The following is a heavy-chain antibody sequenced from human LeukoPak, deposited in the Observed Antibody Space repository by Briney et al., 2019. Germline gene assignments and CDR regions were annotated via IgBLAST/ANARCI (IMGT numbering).Heavy chain of an antibody. Sequence: GRSLRLSCAASGFTFSSLGMHWVRQAPGKGLEWVAIVSTDGNDKYYGDSVKGRFTISRDNSKNTLYLQMNSLRAEDTAVYYCARDQFYHSSGYYYLWGQGTLVTVSS. V-gene: IGHV3-30*03. D-gene: IGHD3-22*01. CDR1: GFTFSSLG. J-gene: IGHJ5*02. CDR2: VSTDGNDK. CDR3: ARDQFYHSSGYYYL.